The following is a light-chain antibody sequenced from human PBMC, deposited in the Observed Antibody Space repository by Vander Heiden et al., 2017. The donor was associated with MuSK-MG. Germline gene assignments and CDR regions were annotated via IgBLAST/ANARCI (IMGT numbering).Light chain of an antibody. J-gene: IGLJ2*01. Sequence: QPVLTQPPSLSKAPRQRVTISCSGSSSNIGNNAVNCYQQLPGKDPNLLIVYDGLMRSGVSDRFLCYKAGTNASPETSGLQSEEEADDYCADSDDSINGYVFGGGTKFTVL. CDR2: YDG. CDR1: SSNIGNNA. V-gene: IGLV1-36*01. CDR3: ADSDDSINGYV.